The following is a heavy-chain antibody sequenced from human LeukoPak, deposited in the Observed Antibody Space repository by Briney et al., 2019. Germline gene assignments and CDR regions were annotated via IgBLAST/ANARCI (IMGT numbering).Heavy chain of an antibody. CDR3: AKAPVTTCSGAYCYPFDY. D-gene: IGHD2-15*01. CDR2: ILYDGSNK. CDR1: GFTFSTYA. V-gene: IGHV3-30*04. Sequence: GGSLRLSCAAPGFTFSTYAMHLVRQAPGKGLEWAALILYDGSNKYHADSVKGRFTISRDSSKNTLYLQMNSLRAGDAAVYYCAKAPVTTCSGAYCYPFDYWSQGTLVTVSS. J-gene: IGHJ4*02.